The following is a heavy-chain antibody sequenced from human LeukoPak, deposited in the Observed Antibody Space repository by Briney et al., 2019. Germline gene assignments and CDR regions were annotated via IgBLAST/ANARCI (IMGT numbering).Heavy chain of an antibody. V-gene: IGHV4-34*01. J-gene: IGHJ3*02. D-gene: IGHD2-2*01. CDR1: GGSFSGYY. CDR3: ARVTVVPAAKGRAFDI. Sequence: PSETLSLTCAVYGGSFSGYYWSWIRQPPGKGLEWIGEINHSGSTNYNPSLKSRVTISVDTSKNQFSLKLSSVTAADMAVYYCARVTVVPAAKGRAFDIWGQGAMVTVSS. CDR2: INHSGST.